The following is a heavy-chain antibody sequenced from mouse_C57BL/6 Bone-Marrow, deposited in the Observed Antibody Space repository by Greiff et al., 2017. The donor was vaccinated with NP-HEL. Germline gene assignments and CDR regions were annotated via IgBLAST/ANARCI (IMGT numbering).Heavy chain of an antibody. D-gene: IGHD4-1*01. V-gene: IGHV1-50*01. CDR3: ARLDGTGYYAMDY. CDR1: GYTFTSYW. Sequence: QVQLQQPGAELVKPGASVKLSCKASGYTFTSYWMQWVKQRPGQGLEWIGEIDPSDSYPNYNQKFKGKATLTVDTSSSTAYMQLSSLTSEDSAVYYCARLDGTGYYAMDYWGQGTSVTVSS. CDR2: IDPSDSYP. J-gene: IGHJ4*01.